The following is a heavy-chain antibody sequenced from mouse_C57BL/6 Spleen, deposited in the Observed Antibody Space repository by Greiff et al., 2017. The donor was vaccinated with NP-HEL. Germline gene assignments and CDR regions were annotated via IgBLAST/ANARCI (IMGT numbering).Heavy chain of an antibody. CDR1: GYTFTTYW. CDR2: IHPHSGST. D-gene: IGHD4-1*01. Sequence: QVQLQQPGAELVKPGASVQLSCQASGYTFTTYWIHWVKQRPGQGLEWIGMIHPHSGSTNYNEKFKSKATLTVDKSSSTAYMQLSSLTSEDSAVFCCARYRTGPYYFDYWGQGTTLTVSS. V-gene: IGHV1-64*01. J-gene: IGHJ2*01. CDR3: ARYRTGPYYFDY.